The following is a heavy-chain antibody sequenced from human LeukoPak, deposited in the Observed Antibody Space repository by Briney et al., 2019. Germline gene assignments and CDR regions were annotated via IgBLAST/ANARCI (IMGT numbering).Heavy chain of an antibody. Sequence: SVKVSCKASGGTFSSYAISWVRQAPGQGLEWMGGIIPIFGTANYAQKFQGRVTITADESTSTAYIELSSLRSEDTAVYYCARAPRPYGSGSYLSDYWGQGTLVTVSS. CDR1: GGTFSSYA. V-gene: IGHV1-69*13. J-gene: IGHJ4*02. D-gene: IGHD3-10*01. CDR2: IIPIFGTA. CDR3: ARAPRPYGSGSYLSDY.